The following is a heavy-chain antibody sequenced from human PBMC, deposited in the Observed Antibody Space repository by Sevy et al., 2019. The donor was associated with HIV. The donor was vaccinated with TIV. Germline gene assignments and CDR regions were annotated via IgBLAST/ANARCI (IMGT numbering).Heavy chain of an antibody. J-gene: IGHJ6*02. CDR3: ARDMGYCRGGSCYTWDYYGMDV. D-gene: IGHD2-15*01. CDR2: IKQDGSEK. Sequence: QRWGALRLSCAASGFIFSRYWMTWVRQAPGKGLEWVANIKQDGSEKYYVDSVKGRFTISRDNAKNSLYLQMNSLRAEDTAVYYCARDMGYCRGGSCYTWDYYGMDVWGQGTTVTVSS. CDR1: GFIFSRYW. V-gene: IGHV3-7*03.